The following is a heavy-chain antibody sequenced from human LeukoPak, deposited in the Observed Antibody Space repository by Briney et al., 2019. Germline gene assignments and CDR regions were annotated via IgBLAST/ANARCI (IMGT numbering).Heavy chain of an antibody. D-gene: IGHD6-19*01. V-gene: IGHV4-34*01. CDR2: INHSGST. CDR3: ATHSSGLDY. Sequence: SETLSLTCAAYGGSFSGYYWSWIRQPPGKGLEWIGEINHSGSTNYNPSLKSRLTISVDTSKNQFSLRLSSVTAADTAVYYCATHSSGLDYWGQGTLVTVSS. CDR1: GGSFSGYY. J-gene: IGHJ4*02.